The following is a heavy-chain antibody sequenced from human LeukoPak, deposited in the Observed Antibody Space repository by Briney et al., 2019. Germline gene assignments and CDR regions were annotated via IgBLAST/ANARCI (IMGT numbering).Heavy chain of an antibody. CDR1: GFTFSSYA. CDR2: ISYDGSNK. J-gene: IGHJ4*02. D-gene: IGHD3-10*01. V-gene: IGHV3-30-3*01. Sequence: PGRSLRLSCAASGFTFSSYAMHWVRHAPGKGLEWVAVISYDGSNKYYADSVKGRFTISRDNSKNTLYLQMNSLRAEDTAVYYCASSGPWGQGTLVTVSS. CDR3: ASSGP.